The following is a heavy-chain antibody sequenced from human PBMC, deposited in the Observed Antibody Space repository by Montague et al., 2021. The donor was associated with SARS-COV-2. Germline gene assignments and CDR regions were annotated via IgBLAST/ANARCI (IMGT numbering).Heavy chain of an antibody. CDR2: IYYSGST. CDR1: GGSISSGGYY. Sequence: TLSLTCTVSGGSISSGGYYWSWIRQHPGKGLEWIGYIYYSGSTYYNPSLKSRVTISVDTSKNQFSLKLSSVTAADTAVYYCARDIGGSTVTTGGFDYWGLGTLVTVSS. V-gene: IGHV4-31*03. J-gene: IGHJ4*02. CDR3: ARDIGGSTVTTGGFDY. D-gene: IGHD4-17*01.